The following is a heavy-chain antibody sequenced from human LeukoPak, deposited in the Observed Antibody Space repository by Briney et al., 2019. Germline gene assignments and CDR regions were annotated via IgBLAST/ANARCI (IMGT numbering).Heavy chain of an antibody. D-gene: IGHD6-13*01. V-gene: IGHV1-46*01. J-gene: IGHJ4*02. Sequence: GASAKVSCKASGYILTGFYMHWVRQAPGQGLEWMGIINPSGGSTSCAQRFQGRVTMTSDTSTTTVYMEVSSLTSEDMAVYYCARTYSRSDPFDYWGQGTLVTVSS. CDR1: GYILTGFY. CDR3: ARTYSRSDPFDY. CDR2: INPSGGST.